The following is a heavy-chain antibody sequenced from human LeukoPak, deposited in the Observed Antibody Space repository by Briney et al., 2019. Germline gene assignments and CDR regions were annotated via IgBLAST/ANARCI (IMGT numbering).Heavy chain of an antibody. J-gene: IGHJ4*02. D-gene: IGHD3-10*01. V-gene: IGHV1-46*01. CDR3: ARERIDYYGSGSYSIDY. CDR2: INPSGGST. Sequence: ASVKVSCKASGYTFTSYYMHWVRRAPGQGLEWMGIINPSGGSTSYAQKFQGRVTMTRDTSTSTVYMELSSLRSEDTAVYYCARERIDYYGSGSYSIDYWGQGTLVTVSS. CDR1: GYTFTSYY.